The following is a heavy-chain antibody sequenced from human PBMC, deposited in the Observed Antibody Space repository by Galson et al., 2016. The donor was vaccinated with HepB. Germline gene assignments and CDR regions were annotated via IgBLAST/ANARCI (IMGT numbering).Heavy chain of an antibody. V-gene: IGHV4-34*01. CDR2: MNHRGST. Sequence: LRLSCAASGLTFADYAMTWVRQAPGKGLEWIGEMNHRGSTNYNPSLKSRVTISVDTSKNQFSLNLTSVTAADTAVYYCARSTIMLTGPDGVLDYWGQGTLVTVSS. D-gene: IGHD3-9*01. CDR1: GLTFADYA. J-gene: IGHJ4*02. CDR3: ARSTIMLTGPDGVLDY.